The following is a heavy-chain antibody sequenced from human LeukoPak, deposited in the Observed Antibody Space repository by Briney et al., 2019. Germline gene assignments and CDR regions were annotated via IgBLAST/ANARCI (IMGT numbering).Heavy chain of an antibody. CDR2: IIPIFGTA. J-gene: IGHJ4*02. CDR3: ARGETYYYDSSGYYFYY. CDR1: GYTFTNYG. D-gene: IGHD3-22*01. Sequence: SVKVSCKASGYTFTNYGINWVRQAPGQGLEWMGGIIPIFGTANYAQKFQGRVTITADESTSTAYLELSSLRSEDTAVYYCARGETYYYDSSGYYFYYWGQGTLVTVSS. V-gene: IGHV1-69*13.